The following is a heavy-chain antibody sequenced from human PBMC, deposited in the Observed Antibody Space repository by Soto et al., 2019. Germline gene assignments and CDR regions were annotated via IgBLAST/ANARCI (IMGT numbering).Heavy chain of an antibody. CDR3: ARGLIVLMVYAIDALDI. Sequence: GGSLRLSCAASGFTFSDYYMSWIRQAPGKGLEWVSYISSSGSTIYYADSVKGRFTISRDNAKNSLYLQMNSLRAEDTAVYYCARGLIVLMVYAIDALDIWGQGTMVTVSS. CDR2: ISSSGSTI. J-gene: IGHJ3*02. CDR1: GFTFSDYY. V-gene: IGHV3-11*01. D-gene: IGHD2-8*01.